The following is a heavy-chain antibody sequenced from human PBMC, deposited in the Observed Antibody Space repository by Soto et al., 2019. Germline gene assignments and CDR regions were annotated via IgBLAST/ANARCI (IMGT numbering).Heavy chain of an antibody. CDR3: ARRLFLHYYYGMDV. CDR2: INAGNGNT. Sequence: VASVKVSCKASGYTFTSYAMHWVRQAPGQRLEWMGWINAGNGNTKYSQKFQGRVTITRDTSASTAYMELSSLRSEDTAVYYCARRLFLHYYYGMDVWGQGTTVTVSS. D-gene: IGHD3-22*01. CDR1: GYTFTSYA. V-gene: IGHV1-3*01. J-gene: IGHJ6*02.